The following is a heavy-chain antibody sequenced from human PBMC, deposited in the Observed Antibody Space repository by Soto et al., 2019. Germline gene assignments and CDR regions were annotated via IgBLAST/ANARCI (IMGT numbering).Heavy chain of an antibody. D-gene: IGHD2-2*01. V-gene: IGHV1-3*01. CDR3: ARSTTPTPIVVVPAAGAY. J-gene: IGHJ4*02. CDR1: GYSLTVYA. CDR2: INAGNGNT. Sequence: SVKVYRKAFGYSLTVYAGHWVRQATGQRLEWMGWINAGNGNTKYSQKFQGRVTITRDTSASTAYMELSSLRSEDTAVYYCARSTTPTPIVVVPAAGAYWGQGTLVTVSS.